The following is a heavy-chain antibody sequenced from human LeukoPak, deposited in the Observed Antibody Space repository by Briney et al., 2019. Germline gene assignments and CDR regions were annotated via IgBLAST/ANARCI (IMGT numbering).Heavy chain of an antibody. D-gene: IGHD3-10*01. CDR1: GFTFSSYS. J-gene: IGHJ4*02. CDR2: ISRSSSSK. Sequence: GGSLRLSCAASGFTFSSYSMNWVRQAPGKGMEWVAYISRSSSSKHYADSVKGRFTISRDNAKNSLYLQMSSLRDEDTAVYYCVREDPSEYGSIDYWGQGTLVTVSS. V-gene: IGHV3-48*02. CDR3: VREDPSEYGSIDY.